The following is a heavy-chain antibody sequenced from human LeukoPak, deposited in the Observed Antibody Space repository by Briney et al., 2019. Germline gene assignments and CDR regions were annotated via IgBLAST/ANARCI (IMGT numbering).Heavy chain of an antibody. J-gene: IGHJ3*02. CDR2: IYYSGST. CDR3: ARDCSGGSCYNAFDI. Sequence: SETLSLTCTVSGGSISSYYWSWTRQPPGKGLEWIGYIYYSGSTNYNPSLKSRVTISVDTSKNQFSLKLSSVTAADTAVYYCARDCSGGSCYNAFDIWGQGTMVTVSS. CDR1: GGSISSYY. D-gene: IGHD2-15*01. V-gene: IGHV4-59*01.